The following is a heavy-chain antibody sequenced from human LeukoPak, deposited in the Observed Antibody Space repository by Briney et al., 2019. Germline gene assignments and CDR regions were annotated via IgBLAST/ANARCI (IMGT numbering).Heavy chain of an antibody. CDR3: ARYIAAADYCFDY. D-gene: IGHD6-13*01. CDR2: ISSSGST. J-gene: IGHJ4*02. CDR1: GGSFSSNY. Sequence: ETLSLACPVSGGSFSSNYWSWIRQPPGKGLEWIGYISSSGSTNYSPSLKSRVTISVDTSKNQLSLRLSSVIAADTAVYYCARYIAAADYCFDYWGQGTLVTVSS. V-gene: IGHV4-4*09.